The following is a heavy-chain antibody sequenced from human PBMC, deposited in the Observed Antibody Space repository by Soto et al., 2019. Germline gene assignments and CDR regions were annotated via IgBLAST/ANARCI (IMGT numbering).Heavy chain of an antibody. CDR1: GWSFSGYD. D-gene: IGHD3-22*01. CDR3: AIQIYDSDTGPNFQYYFDS. Sequence: PSEALSLSCSFYGWSFSGYDWSWIRQPPGKGLEWIGEINHSGSTNYNPSLKSRVTISVDTSKNQFSLKLSSVTASDTAMYYCAIQIYDSDTGPNFQYYFDSWGQGIPVTVSS. CDR2: INHSGST. V-gene: IGHV4-34*01. J-gene: IGHJ4*02.